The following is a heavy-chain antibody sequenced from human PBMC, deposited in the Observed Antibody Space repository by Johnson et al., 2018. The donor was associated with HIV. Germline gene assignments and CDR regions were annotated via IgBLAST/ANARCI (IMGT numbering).Heavy chain of an antibody. CDR2: IYSGGNT. D-gene: IGHD3-22*01. Sequence: MQLVESGGGVVQSGGSLRLSCGASGFTVSSNYMNWVRQAPGKGLEWVSVIYSGGNTYYTDSVKGRFTISRDNSKNTLYLQMNSLRAEDTAVYYCARDLSMIVVANAFDIWGQGTMVTVSS. CDR3: ARDLSMIVVANAFDI. V-gene: IGHV3-66*02. J-gene: IGHJ3*02. CDR1: GFTVSSNY.